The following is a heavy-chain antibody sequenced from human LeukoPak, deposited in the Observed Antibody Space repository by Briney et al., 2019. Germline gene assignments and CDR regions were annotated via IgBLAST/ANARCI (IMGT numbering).Heavy chain of an antibody. CDR1: GFTFSDYY. V-gene: IGHV3-11*04. D-gene: IGHD6-13*01. J-gene: IGHJ4*02. CDR3: AKAAVYSRNWTPFDD. Sequence: GGSLRLSCAASGFTFSDYYMSWIRQAPGKGLEWVSYISSSGSTIYYADSVKSRFTISRDTSKNTLFLQMNSLRADDTAIYYCAKAAVYSRNWTPFDDWGQGTLVTVSS. CDR2: ISSSGSTI.